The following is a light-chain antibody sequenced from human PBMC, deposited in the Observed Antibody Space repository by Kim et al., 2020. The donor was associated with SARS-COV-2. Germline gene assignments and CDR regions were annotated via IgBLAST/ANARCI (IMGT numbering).Light chain of an antibody. CDR1: SSDVGTYNR. Sequence: QSALTQPPSVSGSPGQSVTISCTGTSSDVGTYNRVSWYQQPPGTAPKLMIYEVSNRPSGGPDRFSGSKSGNTASLTISGLQAEDEADYYCSSYTTSSTGVFGGGTQLTVL. V-gene: IGLV2-18*02. J-gene: IGLJ3*02. CDR2: EVS. CDR3: SSYTTSSTGV.